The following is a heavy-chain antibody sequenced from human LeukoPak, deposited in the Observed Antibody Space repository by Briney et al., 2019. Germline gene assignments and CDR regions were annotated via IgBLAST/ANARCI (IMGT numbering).Heavy chain of an antibody. CDR1: GGSFSGYY. V-gene: IGHV4-34*01. D-gene: IGHD3-22*01. CDR3: ARGDYDSSGYYLNWFDP. J-gene: IGHJ5*02. Sequence: PSETLSLTCAVYGGSFSGYYWSWIRQPPGKGLEWIGEINHSGSTNYNPSLKSRVTISVDTSKNQFSLKLSSVTAADTAVYYCARGDYDSSGYYLNWFDPWGQGILVTVSS. CDR2: INHSGST.